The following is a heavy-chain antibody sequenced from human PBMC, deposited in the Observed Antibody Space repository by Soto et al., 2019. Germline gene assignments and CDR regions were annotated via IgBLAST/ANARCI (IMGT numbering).Heavy chain of an antibody. D-gene: IGHD6-13*01. CDR1: GYTFTSYY. V-gene: IGHV1-46*01. CDR2: INPSGGST. Sequence: ASVKVSCKASGYTFTSYYMHWVRQAPGQGLEWMGIINPSGGSTSYAQKFQGRVTMTRDTSTSTVYMELSILRSEDTAVYYCASGDSSSWYRYYYVMDVCGQGTSVTVSS. CDR3: ASGDSSSWYRYYYVMDV. J-gene: IGHJ6*02.